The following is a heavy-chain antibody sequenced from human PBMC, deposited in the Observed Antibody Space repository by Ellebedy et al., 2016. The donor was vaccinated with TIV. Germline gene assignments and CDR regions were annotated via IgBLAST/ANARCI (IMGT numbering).Heavy chain of an antibody. CDR2: ISGSGGST. D-gene: IGHD2-2*01. Sequence: GGSLRLSCAASGFTFSSYAMSWVRQAPGKGLEWVSAISGSGGSTYYADSVKGRFTISRDNSKNTLYLQMNSLRAEDTAVYYCAKDPRVRRGPIPAANVYFDYWGQGTLVTVSS. CDR1: GFTFSSYA. CDR3: AKDPRVRRGPIPAANVYFDY. J-gene: IGHJ4*02. V-gene: IGHV3-23*01.